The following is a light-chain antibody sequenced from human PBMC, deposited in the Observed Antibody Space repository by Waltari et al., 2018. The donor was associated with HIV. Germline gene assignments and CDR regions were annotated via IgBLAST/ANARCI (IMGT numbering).Light chain of an antibody. CDR3: TKYTSTNVLIL. J-gene: IGLJ2*01. Sequence: QSAPTQPASVSGSPGPSITISCHNMGDLTYVSWYQQYPGKAPKLLIYEISNRPTGISSRVSGSKSGDTASLTIAGLQADDEADYFCTKYTSTNVLILFGGGTKVTVL. CDR1: MGDLTY. V-gene: IGLV2-14*03. CDR2: EIS.